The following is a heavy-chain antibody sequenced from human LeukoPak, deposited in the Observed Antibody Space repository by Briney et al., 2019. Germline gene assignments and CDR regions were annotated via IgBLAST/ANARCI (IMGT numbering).Heavy chain of an antibody. CDR3: ARDRVVATIDGMDV. Sequence: ASVKVSCKASGYTSTGYYMHWVRQAPGQGLEWMGWINPNSGGTNYAQKFQGRVTMTRDTSISTAYMELSRLRSDDTAVYYCARDRVVATIDGMDVWGQGTTVTVSS. D-gene: IGHD5-12*01. V-gene: IGHV1-2*02. CDR1: GYTSTGYY. CDR2: INPNSGGT. J-gene: IGHJ6*02.